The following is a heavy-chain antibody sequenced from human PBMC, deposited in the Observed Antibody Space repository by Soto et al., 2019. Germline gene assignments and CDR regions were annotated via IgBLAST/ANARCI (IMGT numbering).Heavy chain of an antibody. CDR2: IIPIFGTA. CDR1: GGTFSSYA. V-gene: IGHV1-69*13. D-gene: IGHD3-22*01. J-gene: IGHJ3*02. CDR3: ARYQSMIVVVNDAFDI. Sequence: GASVKVSCKASGGTFSSYAISWVRQAPGQGLEWMGGIIPIFGTANYAQKFQGRVTITADESTSTAYMELSSLRSEDTAVYYCARYQSMIVVVNDAFDIWGQGTMVTVSS.